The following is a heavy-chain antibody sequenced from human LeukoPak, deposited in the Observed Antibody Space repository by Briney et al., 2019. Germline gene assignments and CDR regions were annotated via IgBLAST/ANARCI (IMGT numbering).Heavy chain of an antibody. Sequence: PGGSLRLSCAASGFXVSSNYISWVRQAPGKGLEWVSVIYSGGSTYYADSVKGRFTISRDNSKNTLYLQMNSLRAEDTAVYYCAREGSSSWSGFDYWGQGTLVTVSS. CDR1: GFXVSSNY. CDR2: IYSGGST. D-gene: IGHD6-13*01. CDR3: AREGSSSWSGFDY. J-gene: IGHJ4*02. V-gene: IGHV3-66*01.